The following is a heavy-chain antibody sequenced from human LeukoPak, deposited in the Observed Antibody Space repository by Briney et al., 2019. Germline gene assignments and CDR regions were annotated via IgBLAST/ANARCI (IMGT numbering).Heavy chain of an antibody. CDR1: GYTLTELS. V-gene: IGHV1-24*01. CDR2: FDPEDGET. CDR3: AIRIAAAGGSLGDY. D-gene: IGHD6-13*01. J-gene: IGHJ4*02. Sequence: ASVTVSCKVSGYTLTELSMHWVRQAPGKGLEWMGGFDPEDGETIYAQKFQGRVTMTEDTSTDTAYMELSSLRSEDTAVYYCAIRIAAAGGSLGDYWGQGTLVTVSS.